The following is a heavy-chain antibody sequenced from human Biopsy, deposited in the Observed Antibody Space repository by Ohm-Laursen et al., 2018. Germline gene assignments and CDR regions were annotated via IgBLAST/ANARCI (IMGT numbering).Heavy chain of an antibody. V-gene: IGHV4-34*01. CDR1: GESFSDYY. D-gene: IGHD1-26*01. CDR3: AREGGGLLPIRLTDF. J-gene: IGHJ4*02. Sequence: SDTLSLTCEVSGESFSDYYWSWIRQSPGKGLEWIGEINHRGRCSYSPSLQSRVTISVDASKNQFSLNMKSVTAADTAVYFCAREGGGLLPIRLTDFWGPGMMVTVSS. CDR2: INHRGRC.